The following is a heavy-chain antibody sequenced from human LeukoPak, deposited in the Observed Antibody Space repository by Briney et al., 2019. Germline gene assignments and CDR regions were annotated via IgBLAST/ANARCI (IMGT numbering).Heavy chain of an antibody. CDR2: IYTSGNT. CDR3: ARSPKDWLLEEAYCFDY. V-gene: IGHV4-61*02. D-gene: IGHD3/OR15-3a*01. J-gene: IGHJ4*02. CDR1: GASISSSNYY. Sequence: SETLSLTCAVSGASISSSNYYWSWIRQPAGKGLEWIGRIYTSGNTNYNPSLKSRVTISVDTSKNQFSLKLRSVTAADTAVYYCARSPKDWLLEEAYCFDYWGQGTLVTVSS.